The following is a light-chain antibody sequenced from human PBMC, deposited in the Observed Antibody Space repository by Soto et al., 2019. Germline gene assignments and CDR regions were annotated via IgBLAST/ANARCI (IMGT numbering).Light chain of an antibody. Sequence: EIVMTQSPGTLSLSPGERATLSCRASQGVISTYLAWYQQKPGQAPRLLIYGASTRATAIPARFSGSGSGTEFTLTISNLQSEDFAVYYCQQYNDWPRTFGQGTRLEIK. V-gene: IGKV3-15*01. CDR2: GAS. J-gene: IGKJ5*01. CDR3: QQYNDWPRT. CDR1: QGVISTY.